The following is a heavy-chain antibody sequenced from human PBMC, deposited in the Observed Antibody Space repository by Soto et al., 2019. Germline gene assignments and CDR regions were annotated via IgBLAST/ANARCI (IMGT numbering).Heavy chain of an antibody. Sequence: PSETLSLTCALYGGSISSVGYYWIWFRQHPGKGLEWIGYIYYSGSTYYNPSLKSRVTISVDTSKNQFSLKLSSVTAADTAVYYCARDRRNYYGMDVWGQGTTVTVSS. V-gene: IGHV4-31*11. J-gene: IGHJ6*02. CDR2: IYYSGST. CDR1: GGSISSVGYY. CDR3: ARDRRNYYGMDV.